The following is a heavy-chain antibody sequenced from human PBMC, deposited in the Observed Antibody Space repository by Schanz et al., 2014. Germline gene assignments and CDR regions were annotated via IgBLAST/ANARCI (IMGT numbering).Heavy chain of an antibody. CDR2: IRSSSTPI. CDR1: GFTFSSYA. Sequence: EVQLVESGGGLVQPGGSLRLSCAASGFTFSSYAMSWVRQAPGKGLEWVSYIRSSSTPIYYADSVKGRFTISRDNAKNSLYLQMNSLRAEDTAVYHCVSSGSYSSYAFWGQGTLVTVSS. V-gene: IGHV3-48*01. D-gene: IGHD3-10*01. CDR3: VSSGSYSSYAF. J-gene: IGHJ4*02.